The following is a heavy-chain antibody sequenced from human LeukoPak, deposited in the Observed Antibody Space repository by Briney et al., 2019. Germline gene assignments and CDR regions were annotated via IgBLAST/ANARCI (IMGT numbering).Heavy chain of an antibody. V-gene: IGHV3-74*01. Sequence: AGGSLRLSCAASGFTFSRYSMHWVRQAPGKGLVWVSHVNSDGSGTDYADSVKGRFTISRDNAKNTLYLQMNSLRVEDTAVYYCVCLGLGGLSLDWAQGTLVTVSS. CDR3: VCLGLGGLSLD. CDR2: VNSDGSGT. D-gene: IGHD3-16*01. J-gene: IGHJ4*02. CDR1: GFTFSRYS.